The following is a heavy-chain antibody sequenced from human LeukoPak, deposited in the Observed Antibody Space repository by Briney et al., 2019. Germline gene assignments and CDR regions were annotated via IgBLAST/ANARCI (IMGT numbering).Heavy chain of an antibody. D-gene: IGHD6-13*01. CDR3: ARHKGAAAGTALDY. CDR2: IYHTGST. V-gene: IGHV4-38-2*01. Sequence: SETLSLTCAVSGYSISSGYYWGWIRQPPGKGLEWIGSIYHTGSTYYNPSLKSRVTLSVDTSKNQISLKLTSVTAADTAVYYCARHKGAAAGTALDYWGQGTLVTVSS. CDR1: GYSISSGYY. J-gene: IGHJ4*02.